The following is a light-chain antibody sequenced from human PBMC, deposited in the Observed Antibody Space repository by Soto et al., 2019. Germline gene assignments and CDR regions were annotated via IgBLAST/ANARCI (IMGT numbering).Light chain of an antibody. CDR1: SSNIGTNT. CDR2: SND. J-gene: IGLJ3*02. V-gene: IGLV1-44*01. Sequence: QSVLTQPPSASGTPGQRVTISCSGSSSNIGTNTVNWYQQFPGTAPELLIYSNDQRPSGVPDRFSGSKSGTSASLAIGGLQSDDEADYYCAVWDGSLNGWVFGGGTKVT. CDR3: AVWDGSLNGWV.